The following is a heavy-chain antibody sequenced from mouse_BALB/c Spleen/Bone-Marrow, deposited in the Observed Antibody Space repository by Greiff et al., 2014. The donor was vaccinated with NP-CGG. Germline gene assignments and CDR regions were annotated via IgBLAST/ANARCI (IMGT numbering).Heavy chain of an antibody. V-gene: IGHV5-12-1*01. D-gene: IGHD1-2*01. J-gene: IGHJ2*01. CDR2: ISSGGGST. CDR3: ATHYYGRFDY. Sequence: VQLKESGGGLVKPGGSLKLSCAASGFGFSSSDMSWVRQTPEKRLEWVAYISSGGGSTYYPDTVKGRFTISRDNAKNTLYLQMSGLKSEDTAMYYCATHYYGRFDYWGQGTTLTVSS. CDR1: GFGFSSSD.